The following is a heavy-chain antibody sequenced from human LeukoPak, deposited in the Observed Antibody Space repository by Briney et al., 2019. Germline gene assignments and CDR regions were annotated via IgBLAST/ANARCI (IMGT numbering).Heavy chain of an antibody. D-gene: IGHD1-7*01. V-gene: IGHV1-2*04. CDR1: GYTFTGYY. CDR3: ARGITGTTWQYYYYYYGMDV. J-gene: IGHJ6*02. CDR2: INPNSGGT. Sequence: ASVKVSCKASGYTFTGYYMHWVRQDPGQGLEWMGWINPNSGGTNYAQKFQGWVTMTRDTSISTAYMELSRLRSDDTAVYYCARGITGTTWQYYYYYYGMDVWGQGTTVTVSS.